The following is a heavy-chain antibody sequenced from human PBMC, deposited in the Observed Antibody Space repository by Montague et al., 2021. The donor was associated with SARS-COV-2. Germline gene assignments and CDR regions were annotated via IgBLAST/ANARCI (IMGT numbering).Heavy chain of an antibody. J-gene: IGHJ3*02. Sequence: SETLSLTCTVSGDSINSYYWSWIRQPPGKGLEWIGYIYYRGSTNYNPSLETRVTISVDPSKNQFTLKLSSVTAADTAVYYCATYGSGTMDDALDIWGQGTMVTVSS. D-gene: IGHD3-10*01. CDR3: ATYGSGTMDDALDI. CDR1: GDSINSYY. V-gene: IGHV4-59*01. CDR2: IYYRGST.